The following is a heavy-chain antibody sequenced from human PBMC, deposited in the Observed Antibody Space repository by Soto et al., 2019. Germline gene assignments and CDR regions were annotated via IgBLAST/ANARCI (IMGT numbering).Heavy chain of an antibody. CDR2: IYYSGST. V-gene: IGHV4-59*01. J-gene: IGHJ3*02. Sequence: QVQLQESGPGLVKPSETLSLTCTVSGVSIISYYWRWIRQPPGKWLEWIGYIYYSGSTNYNPSLESRVTMSVDTSKNQFSLRLSSVTAADTAVFYRARSAGSYYNKGAFDIWGQGTMVTVSS. D-gene: IGHD3-10*01. CDR3: ARSAGSYYNKGAFDI. CDR1: GVSIISYY.